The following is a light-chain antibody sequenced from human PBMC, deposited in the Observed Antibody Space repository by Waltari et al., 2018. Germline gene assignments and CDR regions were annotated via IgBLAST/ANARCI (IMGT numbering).Light chain of an antibody. CDR1: SSDVGGYTH. Sequence: QSALTQPRSVSGSPGQSVTISCTGTSSDVGGYTHVSWSQQHPGKAPKLMIYDVSQRPSGVPDRFSGSKSGNTASLTISGLQAEDDADYYCCSYGGTYNVFGTGTKVTVL. V-gene: IGLV2-11*01. CDR2: DVS. CDR3: CSYGGTYNV. J-gene: IGLJ1*01.